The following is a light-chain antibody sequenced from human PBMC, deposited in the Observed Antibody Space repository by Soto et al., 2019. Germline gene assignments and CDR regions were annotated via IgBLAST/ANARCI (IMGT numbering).Light chain of an antibody. CDR3: CSYAGHSTYV. V-gene: IGLV2-23*02. CDR2: EVT. J-gene: IGLJ1*01. Sequence: QSALTQPASVSGSPGQSITISCTGTSSDVGSYNLVSWYQQHPGKAPKLMIYEVTERPSGVSNRFSGSKSGNAASLTISGLQAEDETDYYCCSYAGHSTYVFGTGTKVTVL. CDR1: SSDVGSYNL.